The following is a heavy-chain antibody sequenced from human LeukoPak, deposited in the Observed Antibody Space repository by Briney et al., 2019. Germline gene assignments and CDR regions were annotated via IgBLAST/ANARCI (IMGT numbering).Heavy chain of an antibody. V-gene: IGHV1-69*06. Sequence: SVKVSCKASGGTFSRYAISWVRRAPGQGLEWMGGIIPIFGTANYAQKFQGRVTITADKSTSTAYMELSSLRSEDTAVYYCARAPSSWYWFDPWGQGTLVTVSS. CDR1: GGTFSRYA. J-gene: IGHJ5*02. CDR3: ARAPSSWYWFDP. D-gene: IGHD6-13*01. CDR2: IIPIFGTA.